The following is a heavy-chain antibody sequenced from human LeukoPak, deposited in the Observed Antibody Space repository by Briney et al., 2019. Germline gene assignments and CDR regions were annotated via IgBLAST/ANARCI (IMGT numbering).Heavy chain of an antibody. CDR2: LYSDGST. Sequence: GGSLRLSCAASGFTFSSYSMNWVRQAPGRGLEWVSILYSDGSTYYADSVKGRFTISRDNSKNTLYLQMNSLRAEDTAVYYCASELGTDFDYWGQGTLVTVSS. CDR3: ASELGTDFDY. D-gene: IGHD1-1*01. V-gene: IGHV3-66*02. J-gene: IGHJ4*02. CDR1: GFTFSSYS.